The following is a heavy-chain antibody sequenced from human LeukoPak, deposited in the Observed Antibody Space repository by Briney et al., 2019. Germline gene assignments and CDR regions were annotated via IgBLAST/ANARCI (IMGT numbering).Heavy chain of an antibody. D-gene: IGHD3-10*01. V-gene: IGHV4-59*12. CDR2: IYYSGST. Sequence: SETLSLTCTVSGGSISSYYWSWIRQPPGKGLEWIGYIYYSGSTNYNPSLKSRVTMSVDTSKNQFSLKLSSVTAADTAVYYCARGIWFGELFSVGAFDIWGQGTMVTVSS. CDR3: ARGIWFGELFSVGAFDI. CDR1: GGSISSYY. J-gene: IGHJ3*02.